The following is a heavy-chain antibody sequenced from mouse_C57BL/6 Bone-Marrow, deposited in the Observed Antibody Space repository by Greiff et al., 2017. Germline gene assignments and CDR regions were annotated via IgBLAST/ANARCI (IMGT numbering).Heavy chain of an antibody. V-gene: IGHV6-6*01. CDR3: TSSWAHYSGNAMDY. CDR2: IRNKANNHAT. J-gene: IGHJ4*01. D-gene: IGHD1-1*01. Sequence: EVKVEESGGGLVQPGGSMKLSCAASGFTFSDAWMDWVRQSPEKGLEWVAEIRNKANNHATYYAESVKGRFTISRDDSKSSVYLQMNSLRAEDTGIYYCTSSWAHYSGNAMDYWGQGTSVTVSS. CDR1: GFTFSDAW.